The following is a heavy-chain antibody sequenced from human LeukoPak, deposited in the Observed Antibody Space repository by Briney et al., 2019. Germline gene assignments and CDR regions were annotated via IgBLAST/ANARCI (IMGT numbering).Heavy chain of an antibody. D-gene: IGHD1-26*01. Sequence: PEGSLRLSCTASGFTFGDYAMSWVRQAPGKGLEWVGFIRSKAYGGTTEYAASVKGRFTISRDDSKSIAYLQMNSLKTEDTAVYYCMVGATVFDYWGQGTLVTVSS. V-gene: IGHV3-49*04. J-gene: IGHJ4*02. CDR2: IRSKAYGGTT. CDR3: MVGATVFDY. CDR1: GFTFGDYA.